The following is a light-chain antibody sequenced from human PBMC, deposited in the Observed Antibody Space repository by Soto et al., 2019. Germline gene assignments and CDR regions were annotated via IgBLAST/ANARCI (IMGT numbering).Light chain of an antibody. CDR2: SGY. Sequence: EGVVTQSPDTLSCPPWETATLSCRASQMITSSVAWYHHKPGHSPRLVVYSGYKRAPGIPARLSGSGFGTEFTLNISSLEGDDFAVYYCQQRYSWFRAFGPGPTVDI. CDR3: QQRYSWFRA. V-gene: IGKV3-11*01. J-gene: IGKJ1*01. CDR1: QMITSS.